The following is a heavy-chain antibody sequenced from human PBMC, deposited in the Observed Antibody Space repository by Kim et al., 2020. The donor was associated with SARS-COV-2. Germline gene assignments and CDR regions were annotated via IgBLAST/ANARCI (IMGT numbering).Heavy chain of an antibody. V-gene: IGHV1-24*01. CDR1: GYTLSELS. CDR2: FDPEDSET. D-gene: IGHD3-10*01. CDR3: TTIDYGSASYGT. Sequence: ASVKVSCEVSGYTLSELSIHWVRQAPGKGLEWMGGFDPEDSETKFAQHFQGRVTMTEDTSTDTAYMELSSLRSEDTAVYYCTTIDYGSASYGTWGQGTRV. J-gene: IGHJ5*02.